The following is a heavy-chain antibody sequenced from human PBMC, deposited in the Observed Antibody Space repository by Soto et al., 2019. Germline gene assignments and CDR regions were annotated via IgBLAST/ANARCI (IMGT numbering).Heavy chain of an antibody. V-gene: IGHV1-69*02. CDR2: VNPILSMS. CDR3: ATRTGAGYVALDY. J-gene: IGHJ4*02. CDR1: GDTFSFYT. Sequence: QVQLVQSGAELKKPGSSVKVSCKASGDTFSFYTINWVRQAPGLELEWMGRVNPILSMSNYAQKFQGRVTMAADKATSTAYMELRSLRSEDTAFYYIATRTGAGYVALDYWGQGALVTVSS. D-gene: IGHD2-8*02.